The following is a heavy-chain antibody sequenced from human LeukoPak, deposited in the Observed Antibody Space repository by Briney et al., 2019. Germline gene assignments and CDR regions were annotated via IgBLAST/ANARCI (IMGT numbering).Heavy chain of an antibody. CDR2: IYYSGST. V-gene: IGHV4-59*01. CDR3: AGVLKGSGYIDY. CDR1: GGSLSSSY. D-gene: IGHD3-10*01. Sequence: SETLSLTCSVSGGSLSSSYWTWVRQPPGKGLEWIGYIYYSGSTNYNPSLKSRVTISVDTSENQLSLNLSSVTAADTAVYYCAGVLKGSGYIDYWGQGILVTVSS. J-gene: IGHJ4*02.